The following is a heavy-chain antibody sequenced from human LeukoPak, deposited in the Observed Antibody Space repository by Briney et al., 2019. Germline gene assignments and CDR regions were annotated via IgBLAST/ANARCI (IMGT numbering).Heavy chain of an antibody. Sequence: SETLSLTCTVSGDSISTYYWSWIRQPPGKGLEWIGYIYHSVSTNYNPSPKSRVSISVDTSKNQFSLKLSSVTAADTAVYYCARERYSNYNWFDPWGQGTLVTVSS. D-gene: IGHD4-11*01. CDR3: ARERYSNYNWFDP. J-gene: IGHJ5*02. CDR2: IYHSVST. CDR1: GDSISTYY. V-gene: IGHV4-59*13.